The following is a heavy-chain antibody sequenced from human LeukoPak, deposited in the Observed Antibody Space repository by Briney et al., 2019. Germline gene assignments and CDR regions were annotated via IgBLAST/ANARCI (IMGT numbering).Heavy chain of an antibody. D-gene: IGHD5-12*01. V-gene: IGHV4-34*01. CDR3: ARRGLGYYFDY. CDR2: INHSGST. Sequence: SETLSLTCAVYGGSFSGYYWSWIRQPPGKGLEWIGEINHSGSTNYNPSPNIRVRISVDTSKNQFSLKLSSVTAADTAVYYCARRGLGYYFDYWGQGTLVTVSS. J-gene: IGHJ4*02. CDR1: GGSFSGYY.